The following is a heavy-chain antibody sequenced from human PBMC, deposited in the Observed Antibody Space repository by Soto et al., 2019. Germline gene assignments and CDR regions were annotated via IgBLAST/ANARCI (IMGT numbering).Heavy chain of an antibody. D-gene: IGHD4-17*01. CDR1: GFTFSNYA. CDR3: AKEGVTVTDSRSLYFFDY. Sequence: EVQLLESGGGLVQPGGSLRLSCAASGFTFSNYAMSWARQAPGKGLEWVSSISGGGGGTYYTDSVQGRFTISRDNSKTALYLQMNSLRAEDTAVYYCAKEGVTVTDSRSLYFFDYWGQGTLVTVPS. CDR2: ISGGGGGT. V-gene: IGHV3-23*01. J-gene: IGHJ4*02.